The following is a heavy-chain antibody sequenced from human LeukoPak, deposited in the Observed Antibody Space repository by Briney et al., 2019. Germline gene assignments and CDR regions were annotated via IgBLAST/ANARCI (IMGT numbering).Heavy chain of an antibody. CDR2: MNPNSGST. CDR3: ARDLGGDYKGARFDY. Sequence: ASVKVSCKASGYTFTSYDINWVRQATGQGLEWMGWMNPNSGSTSYAQKFQGRVTMTRDMSTSTVYMELSSLRSEDTAVYYCARDLGGDYKGARFDYWGQGTLVTVSS. D-gene: IGHD4-17*01. V-gene: IGHV1-8*02. J-gene: IGHJ4*02. CDR1: GYTFTSYD.